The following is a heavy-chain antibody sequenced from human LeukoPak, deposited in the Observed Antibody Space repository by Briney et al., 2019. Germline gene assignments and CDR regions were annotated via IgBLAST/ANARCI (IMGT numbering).Heavy chain of an antibody. CDR2: IYSDESKQ. Sequence: GGSLRLSCAASGFIFNNYGIHWVRQAPGKGLEWVAVIYSDESKQNYADSVKGRFTISRDDSKNTVYLQVNSLGGGDTAVYYCARDLRSGYFDYWGQGTLVTVSS. CDR1: GFIFNNYG. D-gene: IGHD3-22*01. J-gene: IGHJ4*02. V-gene: IGHV3-33*01. CDR3: ARDLRSGYFDY.